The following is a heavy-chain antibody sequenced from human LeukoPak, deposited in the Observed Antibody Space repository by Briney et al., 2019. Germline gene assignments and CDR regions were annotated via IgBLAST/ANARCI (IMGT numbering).Heavy chain of an antibody. D-gene: IGHD3-10*01. J-gene: IGHJ4*02. CDR3: ARRRYYYGSGSYFSWDY. Sequence: GGSLRLSCAASGFTFSDYYMSWIRQAPGKGPEWVSYISSSGSTIYYADSVKGRFTISRDNAKNSLYLQMNSLRAEDTALYYCARRRYYYGSGSYFSWDYWGQGTLVTVSS. CDR2: ISSSGSTI. CDR1: GFTFSDYY. V-gene: IGHV3-11*01.